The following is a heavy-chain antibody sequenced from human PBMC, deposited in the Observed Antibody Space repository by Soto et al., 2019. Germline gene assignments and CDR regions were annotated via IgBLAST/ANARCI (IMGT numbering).Heavy chain of an antibody. D-gene: IGHD1-1*01. J-gene: IGHJ5*02. V-gene: IGHV3-48*03. Sequence: EERLVETGGGLVQPGGSLRLSCAAFELSFSIYEMNWVRQAPGKGLEWIAYISATGATTYYAESVRGRFTISRDNAKKSLFLHLDSLRVEDTAIYYCARDPVVQRNDANWFDLWGQGTLVTVSS. CDR1: ELSFSIYE. CDR3: ARDPVVQRNDANWFDL. CDR2: ISATGATT.